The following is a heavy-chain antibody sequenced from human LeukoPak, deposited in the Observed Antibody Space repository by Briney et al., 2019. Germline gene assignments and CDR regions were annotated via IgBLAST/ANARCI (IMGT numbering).Heavy chain of an antibody. J-gene: IGHJ4*02. D-gene: IGHD6-6*01. CDR2: INHSGST. Sequence: KPSETLSLTCAVYGGSFSGYYWSWIRQPPGKGLEWIGEINHSGSTNYNPSLKSRVTISVDTSKNQFSLKLSSVTAADTAVYYCARDPRPSSSSTFDYWGQGTLVTVSS. V-gene: IGHV4-34*01. CDR1: GGSFSGYY. CDR3: ARDPRPSSSSTFDY.